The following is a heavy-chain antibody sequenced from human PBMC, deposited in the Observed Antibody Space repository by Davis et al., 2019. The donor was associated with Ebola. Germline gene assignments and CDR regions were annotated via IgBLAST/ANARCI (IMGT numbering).Heavy chain of an antibody. J-gene: IGHJ6*02. CDR1: GFTFSTYS. CDR3: ARGTVDTAMVYYYYGMDV. V-gene: IGHV3-48*02. CDR2: ISSSSSTI. D-gene: IGHD5-18*01. Sequence: PGGSLRLSCVASGFTFSTYSMNWVRQAPGKGLEWVSYISSSSSTIYYADSVKGRFTISRDNAKNSLYLQMNSLRDEDTAVYYCARGTVDTAMVYYYYGMDVWGQGTTVTVSS.